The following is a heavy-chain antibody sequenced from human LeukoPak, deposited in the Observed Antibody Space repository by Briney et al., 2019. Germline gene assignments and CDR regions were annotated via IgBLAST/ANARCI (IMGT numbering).Heavy chain of an antibody. CDR2: ISGSGGST. D-gene: IGHD2-21*01. CDR1: GFTFSSYA. Sequence: GGSLRLSCASSGFTFSSYAMSWVRQAPGKGLEWVSAISGSGGSTNYADSVKGRFTISRDSSKNTLYLQMNRLRAEDAAVYYCAKAPVTTCSGAYCYPFDYWGQGTLVTVSS. V-gene: IGHV3-23*01. CDR3: AKAPVTTCSGAYCYPFDY. J-gene: IGHJ4*02.